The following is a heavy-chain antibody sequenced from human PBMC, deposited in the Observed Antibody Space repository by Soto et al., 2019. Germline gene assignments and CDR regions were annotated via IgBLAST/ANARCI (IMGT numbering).Heavy chain of an antibody. Sequence: GPVKVSCKVSGYTLTELSMHWVRQAPGKGLEWMGGFDPEDGETIYAQKFQGRVTMTEDTSTDTAYMELSSLRSEDTAVYYCATGRMSSGWPFDYWGQGTLVTVSS. CDR3: ATGRMSSGWPFDY. J-gene: IGHJ4*02. V-gene: IGHV1-24*01. D-gene: IGHD6-19*01. CDR2: FDPEDGET. CDR1: GYTLTELS.